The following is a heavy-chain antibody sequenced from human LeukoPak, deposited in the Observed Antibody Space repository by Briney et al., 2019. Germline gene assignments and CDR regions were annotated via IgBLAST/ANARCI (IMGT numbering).Heavy chain of an antibody. D-gene: IGHD5-12*01. J-gene: IGHJ4*02. CDR2: IKQDGSAK. CDR1: GFTFISYN. CDR3: ARVEASGYDYGAFDY. V-gene: IGHV3-7*01. Sequence: GGSLRLSCAASGFTFISYNMNWVRQAPGKELQWVANIKQDGSAKYYVDSVKGRFTISRDTAKNSLYLQMNSLRAEDTAVYYCARVEASGYDYGAFDYWGQGTLVTVSS.